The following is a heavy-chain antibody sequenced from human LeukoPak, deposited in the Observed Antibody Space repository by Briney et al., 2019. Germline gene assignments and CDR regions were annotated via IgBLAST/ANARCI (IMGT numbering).Heavy chain of an antibody. V-gene: IGHV4-30-4*01. Sequence: SETLSLTCTVSGGSISSGDYYWSWIRQPPGKGLEWIGYIYYSGSTYYNPSLKSRVTISVDTSKNQFSLKLSSVTAADTAVYYCARQPYNWNYAHFDYWGQGTLVTVSS. CDR3: ARQPYNWNYAHFDY. D-gene: IGHD1-7*01. CDR2: IYYSGST. CDR1: GGSISSGDYY. J-gene: IGHJ4*02.